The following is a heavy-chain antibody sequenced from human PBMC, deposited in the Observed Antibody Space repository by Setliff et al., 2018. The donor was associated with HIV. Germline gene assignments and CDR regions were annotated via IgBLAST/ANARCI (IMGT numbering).Heavy chain of an antibody. CDR1: GYTFDSYG. J-gene: IGHJ4*02. CDR2: IKSKTDGDTT. CDR3: TTGYSSAPHDNY. V-gene: IGHV3-15*01. Sequence: PGGSLRLSCVASGYTFDSYGMHWVRQAPGKGLEWVGRIKSKTDGDTTDYAAPVKGRFTVSRDDSESTFYLQMNSLKTEDTAVYYCTTGYSSAPHDNYWGQGALVTVSS. D-gene: IGHD6-25*01.